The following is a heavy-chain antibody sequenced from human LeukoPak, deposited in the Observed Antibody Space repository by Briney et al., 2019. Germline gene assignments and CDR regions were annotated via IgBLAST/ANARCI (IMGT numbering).Heavy chain of an antibody. CDR3: ASDIVVVVAATSYYGMDV. Sequence: ASVKVSCKASGGTFSSYAISWVRQAPGQGLEWMGGIIPIFGTANYAQKFQGRVTITADESTSTAYMELSSLRSEDTAVYYCASDIVVVVAATSYYGMDVWGQGTTVTVSS. D-gene: IGHD2-15*01. CDR2: IIPIFGTA. CDR1: GGTFSSYA. V-gene: IGHV1-69*01. J-gene: IGHJ6*02.